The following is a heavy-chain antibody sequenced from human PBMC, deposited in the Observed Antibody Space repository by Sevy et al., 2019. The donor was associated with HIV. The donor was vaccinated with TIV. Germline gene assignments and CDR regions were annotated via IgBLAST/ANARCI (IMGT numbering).Heavy chain of an antibody. CDR2: ISYDGIIK. Sequence: GGSLRLSCAASGFTFNTHAMHWVRQAPGKGLEWVALISYDGIIKYYADSVKGRLTISGDNSKNTLSLQMNSLRVEDTAVYYCAREGGYTSAWSPGNHWGQGTLVTVSS. CDR3: AREGGYTSAWSPGNH. D-gene: IGHD6-19*01. J-gene: IGHJ4*02. V-gene: IGHV3-30*04. CDR1: GFTFNTHA.